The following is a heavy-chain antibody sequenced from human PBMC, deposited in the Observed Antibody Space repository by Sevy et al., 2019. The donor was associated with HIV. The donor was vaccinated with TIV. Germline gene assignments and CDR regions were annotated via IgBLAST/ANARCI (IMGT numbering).Heavy chain of an antibody. J-gene: IGHJ4*02. V-gene: IGHV3-30*18. D-gene: IGHD3-22*01. CDR2: ISYDGSNK. CDR1: GFTFSSYD. CDR3: AKGLPNYYDSSGYYSDY. Sequence: GGSLRLSCAASGFTFSSYDMHWVRQAPGKGLEWVAVISYDGSNKYYADSVKGRFTISRDNSKNTLYLQMNSLRAEDTAVYYCAKGLPNYYDSSGYYSDYWGQGTLVTVSS.